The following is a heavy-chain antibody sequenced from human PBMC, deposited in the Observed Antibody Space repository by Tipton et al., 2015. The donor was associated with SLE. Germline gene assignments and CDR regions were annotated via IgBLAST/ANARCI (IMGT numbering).Heavy chain of an antibody. CDR2: IDYTANP. CDR3: ARGEFCLTSSCSEHCFAP. J-gene: IGHJ5*02. D-gene: IGHD2-2*01. V-gene: IGHV4-59*01. Sequence: TLSLTCTVSGGSIGSFYWSWIRQPPGKGLEWIGNIDYTANPNYSPSLKSRVTISIDTSTNHFSLKLRSVTAADTAVYYCARGEFCLTSSCSEHCFAPWGQGTLVTVSA. CDR1: GGSIGSFY.